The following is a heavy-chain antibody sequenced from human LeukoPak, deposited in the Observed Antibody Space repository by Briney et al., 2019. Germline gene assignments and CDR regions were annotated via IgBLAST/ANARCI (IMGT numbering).Heavy chain of an antibody. CDR2: LSGSGITT. V-gene: IGHV3-23*01. CDR3: AKGIYSSGWSYFDY. CDR1: GFTFSNSC. J-gene: IGHJ4*01. D-gene: IGHD6-19*01. Sequence: GGSLRLSCAASGFTFSNSCMSWVRQAPGKGLEWVSTLSGSGITTYYADSVKGRFTIPRDNSKNTLYLQMNSLRAEDTAVYYCAKGIYSSGWSYFDYWGHGTLVTVSS.